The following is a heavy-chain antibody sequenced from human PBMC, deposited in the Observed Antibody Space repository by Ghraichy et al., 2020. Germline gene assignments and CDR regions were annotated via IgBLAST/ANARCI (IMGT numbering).Heavy chain of an antibody. CDR3: VRAVGYYHYGMGV. Sequence: GGSLRLSCAASGFSFSSYSMNWVRQAPGKGLEWVSYISISSSYIYYADSVRGRFTISRDNAKNSLYLQMNSLRAEDTAVYHCVRAVGYYHYGMGVWGQGTTVTVSS. V-gene: IGHV3-21*01. J-gene: IGHJ6*02. CDR1: GFSFSSYS. D-gene: IGHD4-23*01. CDR2: ISISSSYI.